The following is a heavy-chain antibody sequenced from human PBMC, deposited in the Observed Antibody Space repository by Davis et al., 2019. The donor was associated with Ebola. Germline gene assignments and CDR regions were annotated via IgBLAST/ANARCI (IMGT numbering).Heavy chain of an antibody. CDR3: ARSDYGSGVGAFDM. CDR2: INGDGTLM. Sequence: GESLKISCAASGFTFSNFWMHWVRHSPGKGLVWVSRINGDGTLMSYADSVKGRYIISRDNAENTVYLQMNSVRAEDTAVYFCARSDYGSGVGAFDMWGQGTTVTVS. V-gene: IGHV3-74*01. CDR1: GFTFSNFW. D-gene: IGHD3-10*01. J-gene: IGHJ3*02.